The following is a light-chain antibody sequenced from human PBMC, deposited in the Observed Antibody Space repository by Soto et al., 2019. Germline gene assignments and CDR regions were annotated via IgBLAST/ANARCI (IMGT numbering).Light chain of an antibody. Sequence: ETVMEQFPATLSVSPGERVTLSCRASQSVSSNLAWYQQKPGQAPSLLIYGASTRATGVPDRFSGSRSGTEFTLTISSLQSEDSAVYYCQHYNNWPLSFGGGTKVEIK. V-gene: IGKV3-15*01. CDR2: GAS. J-gene: IGKJ4*01. CDR3: QHYNNWPLS. CDR1: QSVSSN.